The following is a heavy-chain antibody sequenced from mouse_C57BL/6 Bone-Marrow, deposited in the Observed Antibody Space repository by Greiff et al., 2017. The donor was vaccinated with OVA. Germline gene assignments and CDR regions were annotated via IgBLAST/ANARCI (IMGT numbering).Heavy chain of an antibody. CDR2: ISNGGGST. CDR3: ARLDAMDY. V-gene: IGHV5-12*01. CDR1: GFTFSDLY. J-gene: IGHJ4*01. Sequence: EVQRVESGGGLVQPGGSLKLSCAASGFTFSDLYMYWIRQTPEKRLEWVAYISNGGGSTYYPDTVKGRFTISRDNAKNTLYLQMSRLKSEDTAMYYCARLDAMDYWGQGTSVTVSS.